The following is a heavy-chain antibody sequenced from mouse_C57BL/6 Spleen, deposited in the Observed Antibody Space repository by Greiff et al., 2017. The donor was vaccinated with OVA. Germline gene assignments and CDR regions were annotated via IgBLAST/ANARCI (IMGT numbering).Heavy chain of an antibody. J-gene: IGHJ2*01. Sequence: QVQLQQPGAELVKPGASVKLSCKASGYTFTSYWMHWVKQRPGQGLEWIGMIHPNSGSTNYNEKFKSKATLTVDKSSSTAYMQLSSLTSEDSAVYYCAILLLRCQGYFDYWGQGTTLTVSS. D-gene: IGHD1-1*01. CDR2: IHPNSGST. V-gene: IGHV1-64*01. CDR1: GYTFTSYW. CDR3: AILLLRCQGYFDY.